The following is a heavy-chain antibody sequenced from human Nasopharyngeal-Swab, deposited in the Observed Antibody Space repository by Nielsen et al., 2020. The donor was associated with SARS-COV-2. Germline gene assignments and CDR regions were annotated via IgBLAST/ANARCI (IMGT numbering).Heavy chain of an antibody. CDR2: IDWDDDK. V-gene: IGHV2-70*11. J-gene: IGHJ6*03. D-gene: IGHD6-13*01. Sequence: WIRQPPGKALEWPARIDWDDDKYYSTSLKTRLTISKDTSKNQVVLTMTNMDPVDTATYYCARETPYSSSWDYYYYMDVWGKGTTVTVSS. CDR3: ARETPYSSSWDYYYYMDV.